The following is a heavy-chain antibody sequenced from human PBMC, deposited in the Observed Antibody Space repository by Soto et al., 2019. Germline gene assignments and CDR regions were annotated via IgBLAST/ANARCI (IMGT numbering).Heavy chain of an antibody. Sequence: GESLKISCAASGFTFSSYWMSWVRQAPGKGLEWVANIKQDGSEKYYVDPVKGRFTISRDNAKNSLYLQMNSLRAEDTAVYYCARARRRNYYYYGMDVWGQGTTVTVSS. CDR3: ARARRRNYYYYGMDV. V-gene: IGHV3-7*03. CDR2: IKQDGSEK. J-gene: IGHJ6*02. CDR1: GFTFSSYW.